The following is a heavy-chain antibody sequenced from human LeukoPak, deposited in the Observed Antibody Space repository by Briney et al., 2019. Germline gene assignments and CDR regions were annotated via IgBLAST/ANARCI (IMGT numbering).Heavy chain of an antibody. CDR2: INPNSGAT. CDR1: GCTFTRYY. V-gene: IGHV1-2*06. J-gene: IGHJ5*02. CDR3: ARGEAGGNSDH. Sequence: ASVKVSCTASGCTFTRYYMHWVPQAPGHGLKCLGRINPNSGATKYATKFQGRVTMTRATSTSTAYMELSRLRFDDTAVYYCARGEAGGNSDHWGQGTLVTVSS. D-gene: IGHD4-23*01.